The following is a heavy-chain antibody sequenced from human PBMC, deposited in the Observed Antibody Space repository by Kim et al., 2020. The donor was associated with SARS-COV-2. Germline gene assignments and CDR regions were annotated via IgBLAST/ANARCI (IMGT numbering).Heavy chain of an antibody. CDR1: GFTFSDFS. CDR3: AKGSLWGGDY. Sequence: GGSLRLSCAASGFTFSDFSMSWIRQAPGKGLEWLSSISGSGGAIYYADSVKGRFTISRDNAKNSLYLQMDSLRVEDTAVYYCAKGSLWGGDYWGQGTLVTVSS. J-gene: IGHJ4*02. D-gene: IGHD3-10*01. V-gene: IGHV3-11*01. CDR2: ISGSGGAI.